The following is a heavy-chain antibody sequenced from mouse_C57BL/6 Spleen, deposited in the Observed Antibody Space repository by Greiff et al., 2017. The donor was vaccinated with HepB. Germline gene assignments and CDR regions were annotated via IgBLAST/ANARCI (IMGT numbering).Heavy chain of an antibody. CDR1: GYSITSGYY. D-gene: IGHD1-1*01. J-gene: IGHJ2*01. Sequence: EVKLMESGPGLVKPSQSLSLTCSVTGYSITSGYYWNWIRQFPGNKLEWMGYISYDGSNNYNPSLTNRISITRDTSKNQFFLKLNSVTTEDTATYYCARVATVVHFDYWGQGTTLTVSS. CDR3: ARVATVVHFDY. CDR2: ISYDGSN. V-gene: IGHV3-6*01.